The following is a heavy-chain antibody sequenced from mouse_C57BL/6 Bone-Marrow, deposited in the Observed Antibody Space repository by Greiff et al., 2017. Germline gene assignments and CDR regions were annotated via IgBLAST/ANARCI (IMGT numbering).Heavy chain of an antibody. V-gene: IGHV5-17*01. CDR3: ARRDYPFFDY. CDR1: GFPFSDYG. Sequence: EVKLVESGGGLVKPGGSLKLSCAASGFPFSDYGMHWVRQAPEKGLEWVAYISSGSSTIYYADTVKGRFTISRDNAKNTLFLQMTSLRSEDTAMYYCARRDYPFFDYWGQGTTLTVSS. CDR2: ISSGSSTI. J-gene: IGHJ2*01. D-gene: IGHD2-4*01.